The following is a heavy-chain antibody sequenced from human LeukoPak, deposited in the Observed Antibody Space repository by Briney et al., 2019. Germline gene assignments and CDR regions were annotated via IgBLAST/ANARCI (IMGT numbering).Heavy chain of an antibody. CDR2: IKSDGSST. CDR1: GFTFSSYW. Sequence: GGSLRLSCAASGFTFSSYWMHWVRQGPGKGLVWVSRIKSDGSSTTYADSVKGRFTISRDNAKNSLYLQMNSLRAEDTAVYYCARSEVGYYDSSGYYYPHDAFDIWGQGTMVTVSS. CDR3: ARSEVGYYDSSGYYYPHDAFDI. D-gene: IGHD3-22*01. V-gene: IGHV3-74*03. J-gene: IGHJ3*02.